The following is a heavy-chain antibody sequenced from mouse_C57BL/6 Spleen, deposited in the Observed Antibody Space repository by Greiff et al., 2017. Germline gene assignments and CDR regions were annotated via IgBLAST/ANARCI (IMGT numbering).Heavy chain of an antibody. Sequence: VKLMESGAELVKPGASVKLSCKASGYTFTSYWMHWVKQRPGQGLEWIGMIHPNSGSTNYNEKFKSKATLTVDKSSSTAYMQLSSLTSEDSAVYYCARPGFAYWGQGTLVTVSA. CDR1: GYTFTSYW. J-gene: IGHJ3*01. V-gene: IGHV1-64*01. CDR2: IHPNSGST. CDR3: ARPGFAY.